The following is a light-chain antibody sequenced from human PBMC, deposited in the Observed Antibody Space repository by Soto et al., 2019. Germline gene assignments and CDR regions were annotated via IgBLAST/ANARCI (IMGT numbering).Light chain of an antibody. Sequence: DIQITQSPSTLSGSVGDRVTITCRASQTISSWLAWYQQKPGKAPKLLIYKASSLESGVPSRVSGSGSGTEFTLTISSLQPDDFATYYCQQYNSYPLTFGGGTKVDIK. CDR1: QTISSW. CDR3: QQYNSYPLT. CDR2: KAS. J-gene: IGKJ4*01. V-gene: IGKV1-5*03.